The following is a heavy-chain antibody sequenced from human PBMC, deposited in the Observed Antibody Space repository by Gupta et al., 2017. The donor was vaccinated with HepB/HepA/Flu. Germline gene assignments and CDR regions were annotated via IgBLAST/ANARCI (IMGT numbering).Heavy chain of an antibody. CDR1: GFTFRSYG. CDR2: ISYDGSNK. J-gene: IGHJ4*02. D-gene: IGHD5-24*01. V-gene: IGHV3-30*18. Sequence: QVQLVESGGGVVQPGRSLRLSCAASGFTFRSYGMHWVRQAPGKGLEWVAVISYDGSNKYYADSVKGRFTISRDNSKNTLYLQMNSLRAEDTAVYYCAKPDGYNGDGYFDYWGQGTLVTVSS. CDR3: AKPDGYNGDGYFDY.